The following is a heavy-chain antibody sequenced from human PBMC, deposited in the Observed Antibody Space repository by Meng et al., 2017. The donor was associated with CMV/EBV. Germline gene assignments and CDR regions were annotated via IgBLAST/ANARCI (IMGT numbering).Heavy chain of an antibody. CDR1: GFTFSSYS. D-gene: IGHD2-2*01. J-gene: IGHJ6*02. CDR3: ARDGLECSSTSCDYYYYYGMDV. Sequence: GESLKISCAASGFTFSSYSMNWVRQALGKGLEWVSSISSSSSYIYYADSVKGRFTISRDNAKNSLYLQMNSLRAEDTAVYYCARDGLECSSTSCDYYYYYGMDVWGQGTTVTVSS. V-gene: IGHV3-21*01. CDR2: ISSSSSYI.